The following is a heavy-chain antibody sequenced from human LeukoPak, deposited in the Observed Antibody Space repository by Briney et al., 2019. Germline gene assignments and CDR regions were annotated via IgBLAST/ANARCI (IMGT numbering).Heavy chain of an antibody. CDR2: ITSSGNAV. J-gene: IGHJ3*02. CDR1: GFTFRDYY. Sequence: CAASGFTFRDYYMGWIRQAPGNGLEWVAYITSSGNAVYHADSVKGRFTISRDNAKNSLFLQMNTLRVEDTAVYYCARAHMDAFDIWGQGTMVTVSS. D-gene: IGHD2-21*01. CDR3: ARAHMDAFDI. V-gene: IGHV3-11*04.